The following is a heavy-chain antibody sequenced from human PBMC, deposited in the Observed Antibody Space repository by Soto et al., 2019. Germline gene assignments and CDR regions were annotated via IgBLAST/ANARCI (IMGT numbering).Heavy chain of an antibody. D-gene: IGHD2-2*01. V-gene: IGHV1-69*01. Sequence: QVQLVQSGAEVKKPGSSVKVSCKASGGTFSSYAISWVRQAPGQGLEWMGGIIPIFGTANYAQKFQGRVTITADDSTSTAYMELSSLRSEDTAVYYCAIREDCSSTSCYVLNWFDPWGQGTLVTVSS. CDR2: IIPIFGTA. CDR1: GGTFSSYA. J-gene: IGHJ5*02. CDR3: AIREDCSSTSCYVLNWFDP.